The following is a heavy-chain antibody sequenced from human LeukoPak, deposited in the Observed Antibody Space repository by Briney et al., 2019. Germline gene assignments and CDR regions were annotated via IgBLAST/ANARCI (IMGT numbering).Heavy chain of an antibody. CDR1: GGSIGRYY. CDR2: IFFSGTT. CDR3: ARDLDSYSSTWYPYSSGWYLDY. D-gene: IGHD6-13*01. Sequence: KASETLSLTCTVSGGSIGRYYWSWIRQPPGKGLEWIAYIFFSGTTKYNPSLESRVTISVDTSKNQFSLKLSSVTAADTAVYYCARDLDSYSSTWYPYSSGWYLDYWGQGTLVTVSS. V-gene: IGHV4-59*12. J-gene: IGHJ4*02.